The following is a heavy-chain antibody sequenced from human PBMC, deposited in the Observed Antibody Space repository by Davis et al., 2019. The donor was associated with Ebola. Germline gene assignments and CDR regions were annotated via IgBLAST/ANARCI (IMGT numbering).Heavy chain of an antibody. CDR2: INHSGST. Sequence: MPSETLSLTCAVYGGSFSGYYWSWIRQPPGKGLEWIGEINHSGSTNYNPSLKSRVTISLDTSMTRFSLRLNSVTAADTAVYYCARGNGDYLRLDSCGQGTLVTVSS. V-gene: IGHV4-34*01. J-gene: IGHJ4*02. D-gene: IGHD4-17*01. CDR1: GGSFSGYY. CDR3: ARGNGDYLRLDS.